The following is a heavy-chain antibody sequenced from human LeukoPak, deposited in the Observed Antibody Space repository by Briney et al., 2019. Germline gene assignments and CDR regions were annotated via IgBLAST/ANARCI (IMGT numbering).Heavy chain of an antibody. J-gene: IGHJ4*02. CDR3: ARQNPIQLWLPGYFDY. V-gene: IGHV4-59*01. Sequence: SETLSLACTVSGGSISSYYWSWIRQPPGKGLEWIGYIYYSGSTNYNPSLKSRVTISVDTSKNQFSLKLSSVTAADTAVYYCARQNPIQLWLPGYFDYWGQGTLVTVSS. D-gene: IGHD5-18*01. CDR2: IYYSGST. CDR1: GGSISSYY.